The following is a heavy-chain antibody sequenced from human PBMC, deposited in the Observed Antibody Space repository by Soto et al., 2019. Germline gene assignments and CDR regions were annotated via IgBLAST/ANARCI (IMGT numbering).Heavy chain of an antibody. CDR3: ARGGGVGVAGSAAFDI. CDR1: GYPVTAYY. Sequence: QLHLVQSGAVVKKPGASVTVSCSASGYPVTAYYMHWVRQAPGRGLEWMGGINPATGAAKYTQTFRARVTMTRHTTTSTVFMELSGLTSEDTAVFYCARGGGVGVAGSAAFDIWGQGTLVTVSS. CDR2: INPATGAA. D-gene: IGHD3-3*01. J-gene: IGHJ3*02. V-gene: IGHV1-2*02.